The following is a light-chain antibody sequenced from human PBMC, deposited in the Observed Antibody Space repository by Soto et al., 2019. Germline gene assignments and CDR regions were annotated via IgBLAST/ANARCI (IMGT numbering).Light chain of an antibody. CDR2: ATS. Sequence: EIVVTQSPATLSVSPGERATLSCRASQSVRNNFAWYQQKPGQAPRLLIFATSTRTTGVPARCSGSGSGTELTLTIITPHSEEFEVYYYPKYGDWPFTFGGGAKVEIE. J-gene: IGKJ4*01. CDR1: QSVRNN. CDR3: PKYGDWPFT. V-gene: IGKV3-15*01.